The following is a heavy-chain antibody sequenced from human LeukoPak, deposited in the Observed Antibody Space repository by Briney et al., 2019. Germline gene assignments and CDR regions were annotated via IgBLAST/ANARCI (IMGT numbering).Heavy chain of an antibody. V-gene: IGHV4-4*02. CDR2: IHESGST. J-gene: IGHJ4*02. Sequence: PSGTLSLTCAVSGVSMSSNNWWSWVRQPPGKGLEWIREIHESGSTNYNPSLKSRVTISVDKSKDQFSLKLSSVTAADTAVYYCARHEGFSQKDWGQGTQVTVS. CDR1: GVSMSSNNW. CDR3: ARHEGFSQKD.